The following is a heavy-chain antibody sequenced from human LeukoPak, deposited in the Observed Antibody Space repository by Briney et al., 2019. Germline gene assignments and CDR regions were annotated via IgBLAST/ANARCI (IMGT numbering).Heavy chain of an antibody. CDR3: AKDPGGTDYYYYYMDV. CDR2: ISSSGGST. V-gene: IGHV3-23*01. CDR1: GFTFSSDA. Sequence: GGSLRLSCAASGFTFSSDAMRWVRQAPGKGLEWVSAISSSGGSTYYADSVKGRFTISRDNSKNTLYLQMNSLRAEDTAVYYCAKDPGGTDYYYYYMDVWGKGTTVTISS. J-gene: IGHJ6*03. D-gene: IGHD1-1*01.